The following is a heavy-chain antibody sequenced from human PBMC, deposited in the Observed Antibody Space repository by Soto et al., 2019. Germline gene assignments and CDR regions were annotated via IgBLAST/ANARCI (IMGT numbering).Heavy chain of an antibody. J-gene: IGHJ4*02. CDR2: ISYDGSNK. CDR3: AKSVLLWFGELSGG. CDR1: GFTFSSYG. V-gene: IGHV3-30*18. Sequence: QVQLVESGGGVVQPGRSLRLSCAASGFTFSSYGMHWVRQAPGKGLGWVAVISYDGSNKYYADSVKGRFTISRDNSKNTLYLEMSILRAEDTAVYYCAKSVLLWFGELSGGWGQGTLVTVSS. D-gene: IGHD3-10*01.